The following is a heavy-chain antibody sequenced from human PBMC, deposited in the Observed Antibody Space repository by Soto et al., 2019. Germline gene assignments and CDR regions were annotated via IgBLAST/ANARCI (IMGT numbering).Heavy chain of an antibody. CDR1: GFTFSSYS. V-gene: IGHV3-48*01. Sequence: EVQLVESGGGLVQPGGSLRLSCAASGFTFSSYSMNWVRQAPGKGLEWVSCISSSSSTIYYADSVKGRFTISRDNAKNSLYLQMNGLRAEDTAVYYCASQSSEWLLFASWGQGTLVTVSS. D-gene: IGHD5-12*01. J-gene: IGHJ4*02. CDR2: ISSSSSTI. CDR3: ASQSSEWLLFAS.